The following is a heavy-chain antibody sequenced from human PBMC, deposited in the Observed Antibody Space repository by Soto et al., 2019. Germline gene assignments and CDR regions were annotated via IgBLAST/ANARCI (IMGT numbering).Heavy chain of an antibody. CDR2: IYHSGFP. J-gene: IGHJ5*02. CDR1: GGSISSGTYS. Sequence: PSETLSLTCSVSGGSISSGTYSWTWIRRPPGKGLEWIGYIYHSGFPFYNPSLKSRVTISVDTSKNQFSLSLSSVTAADTAFYYCAHQAATEGVEFDPWGQATLVTVSS. V-gene: IGHV4-30-2*01. D-gene: IGHD6-13*01. CDR3: AHQAATEGVEFDP.